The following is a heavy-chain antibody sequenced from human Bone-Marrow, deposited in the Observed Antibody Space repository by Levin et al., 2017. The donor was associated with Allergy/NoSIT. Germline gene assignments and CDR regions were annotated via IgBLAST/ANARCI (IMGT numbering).Heavy chain of an antibody. CDR1: GFTFSAYA. D-gene: IGHD4-11*01. V-gene: IGHV3-21*01. CDR3: ARDVLDVDDSHDY. CDR2: SNGDSRYI. Sequence: GESLKISCAASGFTFSAYAMHWVRQAPGKGLEWVSSSNGDSRYIYYADSVKGRFTISRDNAKNSLYLQMNGLRAEDTAVYYCARDVLDVDDSHDYWGQGTLVTVSS. J-gene: IGHJ4*02.